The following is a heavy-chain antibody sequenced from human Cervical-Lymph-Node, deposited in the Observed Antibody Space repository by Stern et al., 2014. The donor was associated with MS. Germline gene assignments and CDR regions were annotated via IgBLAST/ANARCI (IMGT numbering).Heavy chain of an antibody. J-gene: IGHJ3*02. CDR1: GYTFTSYA. CDR3: ARSPPLWSALSAFDI. V-gene: IGHV1-3*01. Sequence: QVQLVQPGAEAKKPGASAKVSCKASGYTFTSYAMHRVCQAPGQRPARMGRINAGNGNTKYSQKFQGRVTITRDTSASTAYMELSSLRSEDTAVYYCARSPPLWSALSAFDIWGQGTMVTVSS. D-gene: IGHD2/OR15-2a*01. CDR2: INAGNGNT.